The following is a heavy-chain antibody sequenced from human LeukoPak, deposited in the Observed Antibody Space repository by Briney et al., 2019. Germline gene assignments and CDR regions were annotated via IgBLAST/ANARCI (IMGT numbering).Heavy chain of an antibody. CDR1: GYSFPIYW. CDR3: ARLNGGANLLGDSLDI. CDR2: IYPGDSNI. V-gene: IGHV5-51*01. J-gene: IGHJ3*02. Sequence: KGGESLKISCKGSGYSFPIYWIAWVRQMPGKGLEWMGIIYPGDSNIRYSPSFQGQVTISADKSVTTAYLQWSSLKASDPAMYFRARLNGGANLLGDSLDIWGQGTMVTVSS. D-gene: IGHD4/OR15-4a*01.